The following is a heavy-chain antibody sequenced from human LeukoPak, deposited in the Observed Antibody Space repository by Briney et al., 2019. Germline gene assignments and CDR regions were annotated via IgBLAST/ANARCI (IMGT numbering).Heavy chain of an antibody. Sequence: PGESLQIFCKGSGCIFTSYWVGWVRQLPGKGLEWMGIIYPGDSDTRYSPSFQGQVTISADKSISTAYLQWSSLKASDTAMYYCARHVDNWNPGGYWGQGTLVTVSS. J-gene: IGHJ4*02. CDR3: ARHVDNWNPGGY. D-gene: IGHD1-20*01. V-gene: IGHV5-51*01. CDR2: IYPGDSDT. CDR1: GCIFTSYW.